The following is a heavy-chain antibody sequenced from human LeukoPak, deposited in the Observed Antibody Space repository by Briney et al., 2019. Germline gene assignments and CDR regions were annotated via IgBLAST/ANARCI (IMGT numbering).Heavy chain of an antibody. Sequence: SVKVSCKTSGGTFSSYTISWVRQAPGQGLEWMGRIIPMLGIANYAQKFQGRVTITADKSTSTAYMELSSLRSEDTAVYYCATPTKEAPWGQGTLVTVSS. V-gene: IGHV1-69*02. CDR1: GGTFSSYT. CDR3: ATPTKEAP. J-gene: IGHJ5*02. CDR2: IIPMLGIA.